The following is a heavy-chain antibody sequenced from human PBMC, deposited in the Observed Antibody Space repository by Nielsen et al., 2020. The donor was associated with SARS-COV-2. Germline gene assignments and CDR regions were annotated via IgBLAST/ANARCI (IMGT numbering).Heavy chain of an antibody. CDR3: ARTRGYYYGMDV. Sequence: ASVKVSCKASGYTFTSYYMHWVRQAPGQGLEWMGIINPSGGSTSYAQKFQGRVTMTRDTSTSTAYMELRSLRSDDTAVYYCARTRGYYYGMDVWGQGTTVTVSS. V-gene: IGHV1-46*01. J-gene: IGHJ6*02. CDR1: GYTFTSYY. CDR2: INPSGGST.